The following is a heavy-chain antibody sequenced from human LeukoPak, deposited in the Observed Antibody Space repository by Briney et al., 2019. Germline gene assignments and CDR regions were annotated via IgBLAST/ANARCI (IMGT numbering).Heavy chain of an antibody. CDR1: GFTFSSYA. V-gene: IGHV3-23*01. Sequence: GGSLRLSRAASGFTFSSYAMSWVRQAPGKGLEWVSATSGSGGTTYYADSVKGWFTISRNNSKNTRYLQKNSLRAEDTAVYYCAKAQDYFGSGRLTLYYWGQGTLVTVSS. D-gene: IGHD3-10*01. CDR3: AKAQDYFGSGRLTLYY. J-gene: IGHJ4*02. CDR2: TSGSGGTT.